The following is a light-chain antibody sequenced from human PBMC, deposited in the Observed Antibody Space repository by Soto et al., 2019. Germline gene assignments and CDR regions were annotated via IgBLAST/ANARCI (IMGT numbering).Light chain of an antibody. CDR1: QSIRSH. Sequence: IHMTLSLASVSASVRDRVTITFRASQSIRSHLHWYHQKPAEAPNLLIYAAASFQSGVPPWCSGSGSVTNFTLTISSLQPEDFATYYCQQSYSTPITFGQGTRLEI. CDR2: AAA. J-gene: IGKJ5*01. V-gene: IGKV1-39*01. CDR3: QQSYSTPIT.